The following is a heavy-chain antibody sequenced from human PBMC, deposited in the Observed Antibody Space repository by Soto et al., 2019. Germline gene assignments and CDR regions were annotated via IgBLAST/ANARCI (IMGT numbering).Heavy chain of an antibody. J-gene: IGHJ5*02. Sequence: GASVKVSCKASGYTFTSYGISWVRQAPGQGLEWMGWISAYNGNTNYAQKLQGRVTMTTDTSTSTAYMELRSLRSDDTAVYYCARDPMDIVVVTATPSWFDPWGQGTLVTVS. CDR1: GYTFTSYG. D-gene: IGHD2-21*02. CDR3: ARDPMDIVVVTATPSWFDP. CDR2: ISAYNGNT. V-gene: IGHV1-18*01.